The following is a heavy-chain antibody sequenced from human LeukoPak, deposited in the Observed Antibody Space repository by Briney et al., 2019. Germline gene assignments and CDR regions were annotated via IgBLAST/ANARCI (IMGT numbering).Heavy chain of an antibody. CDR1: GGSFSGYS. D-gene: IGHD3-10*01. CDR2: INHSGTT. CDR3: AKSNGYGLIDI. Sequence: PSETLSLTCAVYGGSFSGYSWTWIRQPPGKGLEWIGEINHSGTTDYNPSLQSRVTISLDTSKNQFSLKVTSVTAADTAVYYCAKSNGYGLIDIWGQGTMVTVSS. J-gene: IGHJ3*02. V-gene: IGHV4-34*01.